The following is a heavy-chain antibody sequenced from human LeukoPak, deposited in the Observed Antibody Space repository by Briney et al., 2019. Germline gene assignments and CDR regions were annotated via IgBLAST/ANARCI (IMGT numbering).Heavy chain of an antibody. CDR2: ISTSSSYI. Sequence: GGPLRLSCLASDFIFTKYWMTWVRQAPGKGLEWVSSISTSSSYIYYADSVKGRFTISRDNARNSLYLQMNTLRAEDTAVYSCARGADGVSSNSRGWFDPWGQGTLVTVSS. V-gene: IGHV3-21*01. J-gene: IGHJ5*02. CDR3: ARGADGVSSNSRGWFDP. CDR1: DFIFTKYW. D-gene: IGHD2-15*01.